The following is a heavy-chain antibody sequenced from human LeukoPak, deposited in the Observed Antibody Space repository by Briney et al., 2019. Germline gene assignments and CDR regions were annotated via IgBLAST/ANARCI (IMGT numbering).Heavy chain of an antibody. CDR3: ARDWQWFDP. CDR1: GCSISSGGYY. J-gene: IGHJ5*02. CDR2: IYNSGSN. Sequence: PSQTLSLTCTVSGCSISSGGYYWSCLQHPPEKAVEGSGYIYNSGSNYYNPSLKSRVAISVDTSKNQFSLKLSCVSAADTAVYYWARDWQWFDPGGQENRVSV. V-gene: IGHV4-31*03.